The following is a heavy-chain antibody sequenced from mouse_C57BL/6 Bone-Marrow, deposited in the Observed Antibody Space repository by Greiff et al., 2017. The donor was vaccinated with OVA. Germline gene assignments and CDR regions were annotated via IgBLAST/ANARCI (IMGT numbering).Heavy chain of an antibody. CDR2: INPGSGGT. CDR1: GYAFTTYL. Sequence: VHLVESGAELVRPGTSVKVSCKASGYAFTTYLIEWVKQRPGQGLEWIGVINPGSGGTNYNEKFKGKATLTADKSSSTAYMQLSSLTSEDSAVYFCAIPIYYDYEGYAMDYWGQGTSVTVSS. CDR3: AIPIYYDYEGYAMDY. V-gene: IGHV1-54*01. J-gene: IGHJ4*01. D-gene: IGHD2-4*01.